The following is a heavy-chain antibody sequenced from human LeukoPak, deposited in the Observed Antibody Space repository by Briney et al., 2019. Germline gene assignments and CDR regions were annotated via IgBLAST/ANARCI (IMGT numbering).Heavy chain of an antibody. J-gene: IGHJ4*02. D-gene: IGHD6-13*01. CDR2: INHSGST. CDR1: GGFFSGYS. Sequence: PSETLSLTCAVCGGFFSGYSWSWIRQPPGKGLEWIGEINHSGSTNHNPSLKSRVTISMDTSKNQFSLKLNSVTAADTAVYYCARGSKEGSSSWYLNYWGQGTLVTVSS. V-gene: IGHV4-34*01. CDR3: ARGSKEGSSSWYLNY.